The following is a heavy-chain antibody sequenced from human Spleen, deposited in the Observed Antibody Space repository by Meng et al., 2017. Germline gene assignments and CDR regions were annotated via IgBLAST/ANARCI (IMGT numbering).Heavy chain of an antibody. D-gene: IGHD2-21*01. V-gene: IGHV1-2*06. CDR3: VRDENISLGKLFGDY. CDR2: IIPNSGDT. Sequence: QGQSVQSGAEVKWPAAPVKVSCKPSGYPFTAYYIHWVRQAPGQGLEWMGHIIPNSGDTLYAPKFQGRVSMTADTSIGTAYVELSGLRSDDTAIYYCVRDENISLGKLFGDYWGQGTLVTVSS. J-gene: IGHJ4*02. CDR1: GYPFTAYY.